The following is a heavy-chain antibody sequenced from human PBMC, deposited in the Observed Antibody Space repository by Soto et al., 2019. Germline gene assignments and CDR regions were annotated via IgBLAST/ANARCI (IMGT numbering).Heavy chain of an antibody. Sequence: SETLSLTCAVYGGSFSGYYRSWIRQPPGKGLEWIGEINHSGSTNYNPSLKSRVTISVDTSKNQFSLKLSSVTAADTAVYYSARSIPVGNYFDYWGQGTLVTVSS. CDR2: INHSGST. CDR3: ARSIPVGNYFDY. V-gene: IGHV4-34*01. CDR1: GGSFSGYY. D-gene: IGHD6-6*01. J-gene: IGHJ4*02.